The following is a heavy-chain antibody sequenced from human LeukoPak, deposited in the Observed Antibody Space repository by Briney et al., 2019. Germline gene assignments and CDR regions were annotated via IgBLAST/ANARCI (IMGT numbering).Heavy chain of an antibody. D-gene: IGHD1-26*01. J-gene: IGHJ6*03. V-gene: IGHV3-30*02. Sequence: GGSLRLSCAASGFTFSSYGMHWVRQAPGKGLEWVAVIWYDGTNKYYADSVKGRFTISRDNSKNTLYLQMNTLRVEDTAVYYCAKGKGSGSDLFYSYYYMDVWGKGTTVTVSS. CDR1: GFTFSSYG. CDR2: IWYDGTNK. CDR3: AKGKGSGSDLFYSYYYMDV.